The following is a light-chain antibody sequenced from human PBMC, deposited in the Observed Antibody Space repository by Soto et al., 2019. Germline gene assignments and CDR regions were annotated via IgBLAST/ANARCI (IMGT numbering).Light chain of an antibody. CDR2: EVT. CDR3: SAYGCSNSVNV. CDR1: SSDVGGHNY. Sequence: QSVLTQPPSASGSPGQSVTISCTGTSSDVGGHNYVSWYQQHPGKAPKLMIYEVTKRPSGVPDRFSASKSGNTASLTVSGLQVEDEADYYGSAYGCSNSVNVFVTGTNLTVL. V-gene: IGLV2-8*01. J-gene: IGLJ1*01.